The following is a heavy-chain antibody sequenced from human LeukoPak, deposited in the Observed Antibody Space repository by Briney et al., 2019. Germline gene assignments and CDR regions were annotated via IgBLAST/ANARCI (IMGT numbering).Heavy chain of an antibody. V-gene: IGHV4-39*07. J-gene: IGHJ6*02. D-gene: IGHD2-15*01. CDR3: ATTKVVAATEAYGMDV. CDR2: LYRAGST. Sequence: SETLSLTCTVSGGSIGSRSYCWGWVRQPPGKGLEWIGSLYRAGSTYYNPSLKSRVTISVDTSKNQFSLNLSSVTAADTALYYCATTKVVAATEAYGMDVWGQGTTVTVSS. CDR1: GGSIGSRSYC.